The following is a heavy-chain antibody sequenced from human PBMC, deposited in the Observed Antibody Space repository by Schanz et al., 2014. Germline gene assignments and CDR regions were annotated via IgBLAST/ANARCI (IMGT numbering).Heavy chain of an antibody. CDR2: INPSGGST. V-gene: IGHV1-46*01. J-gene: IGHJ4*02. Sequence: QVQLVQSGAEVKKPGASVKVSCKASGYTFTNYYMHWGRQAPGQGFEWVGIINPSGGSTTYAQKFQGRVTMTRDSSTTTAYMEMSSLRFGDTAVYYCATKKGHWGQGTLVTVSS. CDR3: ATKKGH. CDR1: GYTFTNYY.